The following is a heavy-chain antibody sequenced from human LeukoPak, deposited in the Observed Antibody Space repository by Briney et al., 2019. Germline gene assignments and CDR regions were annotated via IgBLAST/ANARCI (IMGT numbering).Heavy chain of an antibody. CDR2: ISGSGGST. CDR1: GFTFSSYA. D-gene: IGHD4-11*01. J-gene: IGHJ5*02. Sequence: PGGSLRLCCAASGFTFSSYAMSWVRQAPGKGLEWVSAISGSGGSTYYADSVKGRFTISRDNSKNTLYLQMNSLRAEDTAVYYCAKDLERATSYSGPVAWGQGTLVTVSS. V-gene: IGHV3-23*01. CDR3: AKDLERATSYSGPVA.